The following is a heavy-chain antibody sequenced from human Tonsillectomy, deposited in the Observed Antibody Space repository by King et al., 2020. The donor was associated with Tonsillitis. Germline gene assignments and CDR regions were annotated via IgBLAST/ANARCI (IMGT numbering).Heavy chain of an antibody. CDR3: ARALYSSSWPYYYYYYMDV. Sequence: VQLVQSGGGLVKPGGSLRLSCAASGFTFSDYYMSWIRQAPGKGLEWVSYISSSGSTIYYADSVKGRFTISRDNAKNSLYLQMNSLRAEEPALYYCARALYSSSWPYYYYYYMDVWGKGTTVTVSS. CDR1: GFTFSDYY. CDR2: ISSSGSTI. J-gene: IGHJ6*03. V-gene: IGHV3-11*01. D-gene: IGHD6-13*01.